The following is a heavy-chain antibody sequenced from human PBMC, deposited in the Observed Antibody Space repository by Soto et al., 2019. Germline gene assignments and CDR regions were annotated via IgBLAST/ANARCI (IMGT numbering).Heavy chain of an antibody. CDR1: GGTFSSYA. D-gene: IGHD1-26*01. CDR2: IIPIFGTA. Sequence: GASVKVSCKASGGTFSSYAMSWVRQAPGQGLEWMGGIIPIFGTANYAQKFQGRVTITADESTSTAYMELSSLRSEDTAVYYCARGGSYRYYFDYWGQGTLLTVSS. V-gene: IGHV1-69*13. J-gene: IGHJ4*02. CDR3: ARGGSYRYYFDY.